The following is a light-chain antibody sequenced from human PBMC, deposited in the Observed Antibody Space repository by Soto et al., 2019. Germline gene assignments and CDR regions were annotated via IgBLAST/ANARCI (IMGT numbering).Light chain of an antibody. J-gene: IGKJ5*01. CDR2: GAS. CDR1: QSIATT. V-gene: IGKV3-15*01. Sequence: EIVMTQSPDILSVSAGERATLSCRASQSIATTLAWYQHKPGQSPRILIYGASTRATDVPARFSGSGSGTEFTLTISSLQSEDFAVYYCQQYSKWPITFGQGTRLEIK. CDR3: QQYSKWPIT.